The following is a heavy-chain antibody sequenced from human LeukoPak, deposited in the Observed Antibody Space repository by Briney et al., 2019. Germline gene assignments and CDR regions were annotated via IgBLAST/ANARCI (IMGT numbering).Heavy chain of an antibody. CDR3: ARATTVATTANFDY. CDR2: IIPILGIA. Sequence: GASVKVSCEASGGTFSSYAISWVRQAPGQGLEWMGRIIPILGIANYAQKFQGRVTITADKSTSTAYMELSSLRSEDTAVYYCARATTVATTANFDYWGQGTLVTVPS. D-gene: IGHD4-23*01. CDR1: GGTFSSYA. J-gene: IGHJ4*02. V-gene: IGHV1-69*04.